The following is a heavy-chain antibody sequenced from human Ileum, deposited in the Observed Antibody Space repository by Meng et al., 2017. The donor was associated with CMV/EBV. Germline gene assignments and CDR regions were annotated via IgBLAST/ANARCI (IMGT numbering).Heavy chain of an antibody. CDR1: GFTFSTYV. J-gene: IGHJ4*02. CDR3: ARESGSSGWAGYFDY. CDR2: ITGNGGST. V-gene: IGHV3-64*02. D-gene: IGHD6-19*01. Sequence: GESLKISCAASGFTFSTYVMHWVRQAPGKGLEYVSAITGNGGSTLYADSVKDRFTISRDNSKNTLYLQMGSLRPEDMAVYYCARESGSSGWAGYFDYWSQGTRVTVSS.